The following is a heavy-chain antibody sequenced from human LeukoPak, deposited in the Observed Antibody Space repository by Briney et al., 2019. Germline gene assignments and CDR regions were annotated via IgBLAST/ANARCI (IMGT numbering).Heavy chain of an antibody. V-gene: IGHV1-69*13. CDR2: IIPIFGTA. CDR3: ARDSGWELTGLMADYYGMDV. D-gene: IGHD6-19*01. Sequence: SVKVSCKASGGTFSSYAISWVRQAPGQGLEWMGGIIPIFGTANYAQKFQGRVTITADESTSTAYMELSSLRSEDTAVYYCARDSGWELTGLMADYYGMDVWGQGTTVTVSS. J-gene: IGHJ6*02. CDR1: GGTFSSYA.